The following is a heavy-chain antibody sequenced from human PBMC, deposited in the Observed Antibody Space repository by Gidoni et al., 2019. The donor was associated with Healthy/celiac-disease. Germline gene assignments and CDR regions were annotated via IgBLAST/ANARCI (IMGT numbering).Heavy chain of an antibody. D-gene: IGHD4-17*01. CDR3: ARARTTVTMRIHYGMEV. Sequence: QVKLVEYGGGLVKHGGSLRPSCAASGFTFSDYYMSWTRQAPGKGLEWVSNISSSVSTIYYADSVKGRFTISRDNAKNSLYLQMNSLRAEKTAVYYSARARTTVTMRIHYGMEVGGQGTTVTGSS. CDR1: GFTFSDYY. V-gene: IGHV3-11*01. CDR2: ISSSVSTI. J-gene: IGHJ6*02.